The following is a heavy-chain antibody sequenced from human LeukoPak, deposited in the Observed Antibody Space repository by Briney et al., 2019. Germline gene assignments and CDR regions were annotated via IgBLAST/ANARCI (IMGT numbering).Heavy chain of an antibody. CDR2: IYYSGST. Sequence: SETLSLTCTVSGGSISSYYWSWIRQPPGKGLEWIGYIYYSGSTNYNPSLKSRVTISVDTSKNQFSLKLSSVTAADTAVYYCAGGEPGDYWGQGTLVTVSS. J-gene: IGHJ4*02. CDR1: GGSISSYY. V-gene: IGHV4-59*08. D-gene: IGHD2-21*01. CDR3: AGGEPGDY.